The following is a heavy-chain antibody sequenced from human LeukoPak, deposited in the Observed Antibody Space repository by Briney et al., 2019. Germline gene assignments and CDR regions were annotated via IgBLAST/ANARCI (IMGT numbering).Heavy chain of an antibody. V-gene: IGHV1-2*02. CDR3: ARDRDYYDSSGYYPLDY. Sequence: ASVKVSCKASGYTFTSYYMHWVRQAPGQGLEWVGWINPNSGGTNYAQKFQGRVTMTRDTSISTAYMELTRLRSDDTAVYYCARDRDYYDSSGYYPLDYWGQGSLVTVSS. CDR1: GYTFTSYY. CDR2: INPNSGGT. J-gene: IGHJ4*02. D-gene: IGHD3-22*01.